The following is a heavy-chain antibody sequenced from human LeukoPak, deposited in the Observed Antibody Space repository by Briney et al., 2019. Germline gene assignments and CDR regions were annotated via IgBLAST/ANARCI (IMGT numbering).Heavy chain of an antibody. J-gene: IGHJ3*02. D-gene: IGHD3-10*01. Sequence: KTSQTLSLTCAVSGGSISSGGYSWSWIRQPPGKGLEWIGYIYHSGSTCYNPSLKSRVTISVDRSKNRFSLKLSSVTAADTAVYYCARGRDYYGSGSYHDAFDIWGQGTMVTVSS. V-gene: IGHV4-30-2*01. CDR2: IYHSGST. CDR1: GGSISSGGYS. CDR3: ARGRDYYGSGSYHDAFDI.